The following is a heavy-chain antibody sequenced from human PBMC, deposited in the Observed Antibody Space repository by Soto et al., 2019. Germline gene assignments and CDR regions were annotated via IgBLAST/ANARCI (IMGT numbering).Heavy chain of an antibody. D-gene: IGHD6-6*01. CDR2: INHSGST. J-gene: IGHJ5*02. V-gene: IGHV4-34*01. Sequence: SETLSLTCAVYGVSFSGYYWSWIRQPPEKGLEWIGEINHSGSTNYNPSIKSRVTISVDTSKNQFSLKLSSLTAADTAVYYCARANGWSSSRTLSWFDPWGQGTLVTVSS. CDR3: ARANGWSSSRTLSWFDP. CDR1: GVSFSGYY.